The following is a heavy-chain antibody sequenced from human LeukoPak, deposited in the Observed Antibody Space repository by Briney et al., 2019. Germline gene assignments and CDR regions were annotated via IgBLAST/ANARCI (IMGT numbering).Heavy chain of an antibody. D-gene: IGHD5-24*01. Sequence: GGSLRLSCAASGFTFSDYYMSWIRQAPGKGLEWVSYISSSGSTIYYADSVKGRFTISRDNAKNSLYLQMNSLRAEDTAVYYCARDNWMATKNPNDAFDIWAKGQWSPSLQ. CDR3: ARDNWMATKNPNDAFDI. J-gene: IGHJ3*02. V-gene: IGHV3-11*04. CDR1: GFTFSDYY. CDR2: ISSSGSTI.